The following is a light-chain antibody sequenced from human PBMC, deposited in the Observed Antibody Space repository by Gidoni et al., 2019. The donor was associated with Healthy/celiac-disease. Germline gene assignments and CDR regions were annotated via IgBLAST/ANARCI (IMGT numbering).Light chain of an antibody. Sequence: SYELTQPPSVSVSPGQTASITCSGDQLGDKYACWYQQKPGQSPVLVIYQDSKRPSGIPERFSGSNSGNTATLTISGTQAMDEADYYCQAWDSSTADVVFGGGTKLTVL. V-gene: IGLV3-1*01. J-gene: IGLJ2*01. CDR2: QDS. CDR3: QAWDSSTADVV. CDR1: QLGDKY.